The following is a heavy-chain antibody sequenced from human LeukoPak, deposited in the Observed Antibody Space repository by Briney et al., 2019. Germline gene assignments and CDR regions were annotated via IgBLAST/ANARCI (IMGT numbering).Heavy chain of an antibody. CDR1: GFTFSSYG. CDR3: AKDRITMVRGAPLDY. D-gene: IGHD3-10*01. Sequence: GGSLRLSCAASGFTFSSYGMHWVRQAPGKGLEWVAFIRYDGSNKYYADSVKVRFTISRDNSKNTLYLQMNSLRAEDTAVYYCAKDRITMVRGAPLDYWGQGTLVTVSS. J-gene: IGHJ4*02. V-gene: IGHV3-30*02. CDR2: IRYDGSNK.